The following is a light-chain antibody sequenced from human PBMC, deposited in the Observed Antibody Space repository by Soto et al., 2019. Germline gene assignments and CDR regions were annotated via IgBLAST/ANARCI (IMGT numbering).Light chain of an antibody. CDR1: ESLVFSDGNTY. V-gene: IGKV2-30*01. J-gene: IGKJ1*01. Sequence: DVVMTQSPLFLPVTLGQPASISCRSSESLVFSDGNTYLSWLQQRPGQCPRRLIYKVSNRGSGVPDRFSGSGSGTDFTLKISWVESEDVGLYYCVQGTHWPRTFGQGNKVHIK. CDR3: VQGTHWPRT. CDR2: KVS.